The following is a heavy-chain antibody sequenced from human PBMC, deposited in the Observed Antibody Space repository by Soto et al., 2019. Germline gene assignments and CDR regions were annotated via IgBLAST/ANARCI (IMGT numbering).Heavy chain of an antibody. CDR3: AKDPEYDFWSGRQFDY. CDR2: ISWNSGSI. Sequence: GGSLRLSCAASGFTFDDYAMHWVRQAPGKGLEWVSGISWNSGSIGYADSVKGRFTISRDNAKNSLYLQMNSLRAEDTALYYCAKDPEYDFWSGRQFDYWGQGTLVTVSS. V-gene: IGHV3-9*01. J-gene: IGHJ4*02. D-gene: IGHD3-3*01. CDR1: GFTFDDYA.